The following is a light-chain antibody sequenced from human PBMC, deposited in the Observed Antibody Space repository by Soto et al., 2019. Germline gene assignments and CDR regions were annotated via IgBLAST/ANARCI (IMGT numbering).Light chain of an antibody. V-gene: IGLV2-14*03. CDR2: GVS. J-gene: IGLJ1*01. Sequence: QSALTQPASVSGSPGQSITISCTGNQKAXGTYDYVSLYQQHPGRAPRLLIHGVSHRASGIAGLCYVSKSGLAESPTISGPQPDDEAYYYCRSSTSSRIYVVGPGNKVSV. CDR3: RSSTSSRIYV. CDR1: QKAXGTYDY.